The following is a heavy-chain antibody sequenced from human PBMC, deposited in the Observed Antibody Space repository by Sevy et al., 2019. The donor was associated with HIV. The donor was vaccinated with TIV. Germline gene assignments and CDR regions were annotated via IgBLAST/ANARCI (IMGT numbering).Heavy chain of an antibody. Sequence: GGSLRLSCTASGFTFTDYAMNWVRQSPGKGLEWVAFFKRKADGGTLDHAASVKGRLSISWDDSKNIADLQMNDLKTEDTAAYYCTRWKGGKSVFDYWGQGALVTVSS. CDR1: GFTFTDYA. D-gene: IGHD1-1*01. CDR3: TRWKGGKSVFDY. V-gene: IGHV3-49*04. J-gene: IGHJ4*02. CDR2: FKRKADGGTL.